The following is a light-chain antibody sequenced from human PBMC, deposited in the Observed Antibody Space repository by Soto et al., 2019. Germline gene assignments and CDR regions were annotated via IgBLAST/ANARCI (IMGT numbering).Light chain of an antibody. CDR3: QQYGSSPT. CDR1: ESVTSTY. J-gene: IGKJ5*01. Sequence: GLTKSAGPLSLSPGERATLSCRASESVTSTYLAWYQQKPGQAPRLLIYGASRRATGIPDRFSGSGSGTVFTLTISRLEPEDFAVYYCQQYGSSPTFCQGTRLEI. CDR2: GAS. V-gene: IGKV3-20*01.